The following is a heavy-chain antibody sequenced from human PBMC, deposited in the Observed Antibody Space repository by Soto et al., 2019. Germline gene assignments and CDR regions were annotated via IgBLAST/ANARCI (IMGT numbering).Heavy chain of an antibody. J-gene: IGHJ3*02. Sequence: QVELVESGGGVVRPGRSLRLSRAASRFPFSYYAMHWVRQAPGKGLEFVAVLLDDGSKYYADSVKGRFTISKDNSMKTVDLEMSSLRPEDTALYYCAKEGTGLYNAFDIWGQGTMVTVS. V-gene: IGHV3-30*18. D-gene: IGHD3-10*01. CDR3: AKEGTGLYNAFDI. CDR2: LLDDGSK. CDR1: RFPFSYYA.